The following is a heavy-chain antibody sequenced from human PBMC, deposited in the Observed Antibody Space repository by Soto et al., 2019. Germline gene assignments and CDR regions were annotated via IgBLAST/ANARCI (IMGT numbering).Heavy chain of an antibody. J-gene: IGHJ4*02. CDR1: GYSFTSYW. D-gene: IGHD6-19*01. CDR3: ARLRRYSSGWHCRYDY. Sequence: GESLKISCKGSGYSFTSYWIGWVRQMPGKGLEWMGIIYPGDSDTRYSPSFQGQVTISADKSISTAYLQWSSLKASDTAMYYCARLRRYSSGWHCRYDYWGQGTLVTVSS. CDR2: IYPGDSDT. V-gene: IGHV5-51*01.